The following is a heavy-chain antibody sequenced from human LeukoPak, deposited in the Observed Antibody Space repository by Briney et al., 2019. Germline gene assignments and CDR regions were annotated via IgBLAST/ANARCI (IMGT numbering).Heavy chain of an antibody. CDR2: INTNTGNP. D-gene: IGHD5-18*01. V-gene: IGHV7-4-1*01. J-gene: IGHJ4*02. CDR1: GYTFTSYA. Sequence: ASVKVSCKASGYTFTSYAMNWVRQAPGQGLEWMGWINTNTGNPTYAQGFTGRFVFSLDTSVSTAYLQICSLKAEDTAVYYCARDPGFFKTKYGDTAMVRYWGQGTLVTVSS. CDR3: ARDPGFFKTKYGDTAMVRY.